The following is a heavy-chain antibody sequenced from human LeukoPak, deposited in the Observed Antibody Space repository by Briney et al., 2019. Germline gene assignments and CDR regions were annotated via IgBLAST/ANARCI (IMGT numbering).Heavy chain of an antibody. CDR2: ISSGGGTK. Sequence: PGGSLGLSCAASEFVFSDYYMSWVRQAPGKGLEWVSYISSGGGTKYYADSVKGRFTISRDNAKNSLYLQMNNLRAEDTAVYYCAREMGGDYGSGTFFDLWGQGNMVTVSS. J-gene: IGHJ4*02. V-gene: IGHV3-11*01. CDR3: AREMGGDYGSGTFFDL. CDR1: EFVFSDYY. D-gene: IGHD3-10*01.